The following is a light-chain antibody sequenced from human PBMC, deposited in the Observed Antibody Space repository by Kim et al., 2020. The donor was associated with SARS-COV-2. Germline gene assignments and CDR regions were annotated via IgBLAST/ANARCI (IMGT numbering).Light chain of an antibody. J-gene: IGLJ1*01. CDR3: GADHGSGSNFVYV. CDR1: SGYSNYK. V-gene: IGLV9-49*01. CDR2: VGTGGIVG. Sequence: TFTLSSGYSNYKVDWYQQRPGKGPRFVMRVGTGGIVGSKGDGIPDRFSVLGSGLNRYLSINNIQEEDESDYHCGADHGSGSNFVYVFGPGTKVTVL.